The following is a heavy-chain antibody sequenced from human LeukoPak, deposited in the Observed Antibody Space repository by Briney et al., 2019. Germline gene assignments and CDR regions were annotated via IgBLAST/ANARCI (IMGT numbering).Heavy chain of an antibody. CDR1: GFTFDDYA. CDR2: ISWNSGSI. V-gene: IGHV3-9*01. CDR3: AKGRVVAVVEFDY. Sequence: PGRSLRLSCAASGFTFDDYAMHWVRQAPGKGLEWVSGISWNSGSIGYADSVKGRFTISRDNAKNSLYLQMNSLRAEDTALYYCAKGRVVAVVEFDYWGQGTLVTVSS. D-gene: IGHD6-19*01. J-gene: IGHJ4*02.